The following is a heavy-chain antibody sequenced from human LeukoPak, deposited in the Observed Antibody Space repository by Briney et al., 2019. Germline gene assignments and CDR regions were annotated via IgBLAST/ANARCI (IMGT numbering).Heavy chain of an antibody. J-gene: IGHJ2*01. CDR2: ISYDGSNK. CDR3: AKDGPEDWYFDL. CDR1: GFTFSSYG. Sequence: GGSLRLSCAASGFTFSSYGMHWVRQAPGKGLEWVAVISYDGSNKYYADSVKGRFTISRDNSKNTLYLQMNSLRAEDTAVYYCAKDGPEDWYFDLWGRGTLVTVSS. V-gene: IGHV3-30*18.